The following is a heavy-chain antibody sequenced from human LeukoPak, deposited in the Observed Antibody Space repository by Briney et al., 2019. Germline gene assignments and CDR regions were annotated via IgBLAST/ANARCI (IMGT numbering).Heavy chain of an antibody. CDR3: ARQRADYFYHYLDV. Sequence: SETLSLTCTVSGGSISSSSYYWDWVRQPPGKGLEWIGNVYYGGNTFYNSSLESRMTISVDMSKNQFSLKLSSLTAADTAVYYCARQRADYFYHYLDVWGKGTSVTVSS. CDR2: VYYGGNT. V-gene: IGHV4-39*01. CDR1: GGSISSSSYY. J-gene: IGHJ6*03.